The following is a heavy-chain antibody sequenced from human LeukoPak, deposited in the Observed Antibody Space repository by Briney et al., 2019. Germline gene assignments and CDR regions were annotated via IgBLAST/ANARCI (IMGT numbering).Heavy chain of an antibody. CDR2: IKQDGSEK. V-gene: IGHV3-7*01. CDR1: GFTFSSYW. J-gene: IGHJ6*03. Sequence: GGSLRLSCAASGFTFSSYWMSWVRQAPGKGLEWVANIKQDGSEKYYVDSVKGRFTISRDNAKNSLYLQMSSLRAEDTAVYYCARDRYGSGSYYMDVWGKGTTVTISS. CDR3: ARDRYGSGSYYMDV. D-gene: IGHD3-10*01.